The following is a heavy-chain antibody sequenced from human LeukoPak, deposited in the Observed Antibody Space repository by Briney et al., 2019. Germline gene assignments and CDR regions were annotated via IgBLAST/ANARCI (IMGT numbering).Heavy chain of an antibody. V-gene: IGHV3-23*01. CDR1: GFTFSSYA. Sequence: GGSLRLSCAASGFTFSSYAMSWVSQVPGKGLEWVSVISGSGDNTYYADSVKGRFTISRDNSKNMLYLQMNSLRAEDTAVYYCAKWKYSNSGIDDYWGQGTLVTVSS. D-gene: IGHD6-6*01. CDR3: AKWKYSNSGIDDY. CDR2: ISGSGDNT. J-gene: IGHJ4*02.